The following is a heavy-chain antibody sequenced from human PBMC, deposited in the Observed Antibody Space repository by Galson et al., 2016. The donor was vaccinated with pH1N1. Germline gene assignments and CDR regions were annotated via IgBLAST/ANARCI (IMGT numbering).Heavy chain of an antibody. CDR2: ISGRGGNT. D-gene: IGHD3-10*01. CDR1: GFTFKNYV. CDR3: AKDRSREFLHFPFDAFDV. Sequence: SLRLSCATSGFTFKNYVMSWVRQAPGKGLEWVSVISGRGGNTYYADSVKGRLTISRDNFKHTLYLEMNKLKDDDTAVYYCAKDRSREFLHFPFDAFDVWGQGTMVSVSA. J-gene: IGHJ3*01. V-gene: IGHV3-23*01.